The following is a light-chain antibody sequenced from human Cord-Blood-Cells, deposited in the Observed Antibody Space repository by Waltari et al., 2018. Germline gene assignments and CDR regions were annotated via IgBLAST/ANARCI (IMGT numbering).Light chain of an antibody. CDR1: QSLLHSNGYTY. V-gene: IGKV2-28*01. CDR2: LGS. CDR3: MQDLHRIT. Sequence: DIVMTQSPLSLPVTPGEPASISCRSSQSLLHSNGYTYLDWYLQKPGQSPQLLIYLGSNRASGIPARFSGSGSGTEFTLKISRVEAEDFGVYYCMQDLHRITFGQGTRLEIK. J-gene: IGKJ5*01.